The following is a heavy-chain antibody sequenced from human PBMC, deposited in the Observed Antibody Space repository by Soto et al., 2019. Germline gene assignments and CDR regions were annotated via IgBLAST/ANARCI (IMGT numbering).Heavy chain of an antibody. CDR3: VTGGAVSRNLDY. CDR1: GFTFTTAW. D-gene: IGHD6-13*01. Sequence: GGSLRLSCAASGFTFTTAWMNWVRQAPGKGLEWVGRIKSVTDGGTPASAAPVKGRFTISRDDSKNTLYLQMNSLKTEDTAVYYCVTGGAVSRNLDYWGQGTLVTVSS. V-gene: IGHV3-15*07. CDR2: IKSVTDGGTP. J-gene: IGHJ4*02.